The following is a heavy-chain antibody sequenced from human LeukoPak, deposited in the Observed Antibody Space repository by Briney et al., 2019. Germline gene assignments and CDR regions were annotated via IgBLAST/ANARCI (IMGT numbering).Heavy chain of an antibody. J-gene: IGHJ6*02. D-gene: IGHD3-10*01. Sequence: PGGSLRLSCAASGFTFSSYGMHWVRQAPGKGLEWVAVIWYDGSNKYYADSVKGRFTISRDNSKNTLYLQMNSLRAEDTAVYYCAREGSTVLDYYYYGMDVWGQGTTVTVSS. V-gene: IGHV3-33*01. CDR3: AREGSTVLDYYYYGMDV. CDR1: GFTFSSYG. CDR2: IWYDGSNK.